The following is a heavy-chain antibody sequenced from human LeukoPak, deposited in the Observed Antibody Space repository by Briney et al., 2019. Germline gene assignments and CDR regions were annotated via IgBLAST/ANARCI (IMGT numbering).Heavy chain of an antibody. CDR1: GLTFSSYG. CDR3: AKAQKYYYDSSGYPD. D-gene: IGHD3-22*01. J-gene: IGHJ4*02. V-gene: IGHV3-30*18. Sequence: PGGSLRLSCAASGLTFSSYGMHWVRQAPGKGLEWVAVISYDGSNKYYADSVKGRFTISRDNSKNTLYLQMNSLRAEDTAVYYCAKAQKYYYDSSGYPDWGQGTLVTVSS. CDR2: ISYDGSNK.